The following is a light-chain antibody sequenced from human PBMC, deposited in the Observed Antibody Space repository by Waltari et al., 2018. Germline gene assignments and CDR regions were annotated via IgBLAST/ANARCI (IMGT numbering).Light chain of an antibody. V-gene: IGKV1-39*01. J-gene: IGKJ2*01. CDR2: AAS. Sequence: DTQLSQFPSTLAASVGDRVTITCRASQSISNYLNWYQQKPGKAPKLLIYAASTLQSGVPSRFSGSGSGTDFTLTISSLQPEDFVTYYCQQSYSTPRTFGQGTRLEIK. CDR1: QSISNY. CDR3: QQSYSTPRT.